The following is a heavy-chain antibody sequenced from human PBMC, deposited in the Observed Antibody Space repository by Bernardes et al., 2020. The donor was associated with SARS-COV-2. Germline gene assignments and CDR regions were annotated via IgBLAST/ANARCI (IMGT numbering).Heavy chain of an antibody. CDR3: ARDGYFSGSGTYRPPNFYGMGV. V-gene: IGHV1-18*01. D-gene: IGHD5-12*01. CDR2: ISPYNGNT. CDR1: GYTFITYG. Sequence: ASVKVSCKASGYTFITYGISWVRQAPGQGPEWVGWISPYNGNTNYGQKVQGRVFMTTDTSTGTAYMELKKLRGDDSAVYYCARDGYFSGSGTYRPPNFYGMGVWGQGTTVTVSS. J-gene: IGHJ6*02.